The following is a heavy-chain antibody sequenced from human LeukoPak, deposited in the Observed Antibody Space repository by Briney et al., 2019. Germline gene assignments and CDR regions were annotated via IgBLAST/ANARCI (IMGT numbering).Heavy chain of an antibody. D-gene: IGHD1-26*01. CDR3: AKRQGPDSGSYDYFDP. Sequence: PSETLSLTCTVSGGSISPYYWSWIRQPPGQGLEWIAYIHSNGYTNYNPSLKSRVTISVDTSKNQFSLKVTSVTAADTAVYYCAKRQGPDSGSYDYFDPWGQGTLVTVSS. CDR1: GGSISPYY. J-gene: IGHJ5*02. V-gene: IGHV4-4*09. CDR2: IHSNGYT.